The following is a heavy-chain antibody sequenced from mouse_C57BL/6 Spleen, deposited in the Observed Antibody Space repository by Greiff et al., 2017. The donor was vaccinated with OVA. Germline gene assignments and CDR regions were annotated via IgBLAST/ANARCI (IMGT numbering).Heavy chain of an antibody. Sequence: EVQGVESGGGLVKPGGSLKLSCAASGFTFSSYAMSWVRQTPEKRLEWVATISDGGSYTYYPDNVKGRFTISRDNAKNNRYLQMSHLKSEDTTMYYCAREDGITTVENWYFDVWGTGTTVTVSS. J-gene: IGHJ1*03. CDR2: ISDGGSYT. D-gene: IGHD1-1*01. CDR1: GFTFSSYA. CDR3: AREDGITTVENWYFDV. V-gene: IGHV5-4*01.